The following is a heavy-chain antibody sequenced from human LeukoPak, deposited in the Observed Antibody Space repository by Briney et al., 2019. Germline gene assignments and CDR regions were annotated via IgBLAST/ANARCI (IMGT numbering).Heavy chain of an antibody. J-gene: IGHJ6*03. CDR1: GCTFTGYY. CDR2: VNPNSGGT. Sequence: ASVKVSCKASGCTFTGYYMHWVRQAPGQGLEWMGWVNPNSGGTNYAQKFQGRVTMTRDTSISTAYMELSRLRSDDTAVYYCASCSSTSCKNYYYYYMDVWGKGTTVIVSS. V-gene: IGHV1-2*02. D-gene: IGHD2-2*01. CDR3: ASCSSTSCKNYYYYYMDV.